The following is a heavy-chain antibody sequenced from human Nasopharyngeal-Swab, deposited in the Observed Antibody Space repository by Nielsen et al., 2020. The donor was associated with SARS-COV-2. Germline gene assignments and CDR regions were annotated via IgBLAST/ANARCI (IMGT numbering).Heavy chain of an antibody. J-gene: IGHJ3*02. D-gene: IGHD6-13*01. CDR3: ARSGYSSSWYFTACFDI. CDR1: GGSFSGYY. CDR2: IYYSGST. Sequence: LRLSCAVYGGSFSGYYWSWIRQLPGKGLEWIGYIYYSGSTYYNPSLKSRVTISVDTSKNQFSLKLSSVTAADTAVYYCARSGYSSSWYFTACFDIWGQGTMVTVSS. V-gene: IGHV4-31*11.